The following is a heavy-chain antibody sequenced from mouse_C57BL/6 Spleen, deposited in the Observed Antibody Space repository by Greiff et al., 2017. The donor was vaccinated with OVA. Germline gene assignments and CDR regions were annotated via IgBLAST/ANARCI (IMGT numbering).Heavy chain of an antibody. J-gene: IGHJ1*03. D-gene: IGHD1-1*01. Sequence: VQLKESGAELVRPGASVKLSCTASGFNITDYYMHWVKQRPEQGLEWIGRIDPEDGDTEYAPKFKGKATLTADTSSNTAYLQLSSLTSEDTAVYYCTTAGSSRDWYFDDWGTGTTVTVSS. V-gene: IGHV14-1*01. CDR2: IDPEDGDT. CDR1: GFNITDYY. CDR3: TTAGSSRDWYFDD.